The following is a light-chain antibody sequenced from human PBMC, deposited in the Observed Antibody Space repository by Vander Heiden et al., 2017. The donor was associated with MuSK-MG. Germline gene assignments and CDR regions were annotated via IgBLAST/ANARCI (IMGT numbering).Light chain of an antibody. V-gene: IGKV1-39*01. CDR2: AAA. J-gene: IGKJ2*01. CDR3: QQKYSTLMYT. Sequence: DIQMTQSPSSLSSSVGDRVTITCRASQSISSYLNWYQQKPGKAPKLLIYAAASLQSGVPSRFSGSGYGTDFTLTISSRQPEDFATYYCQQKYSTLMYTFGQGTKLEIK. CDR1: QSISSY.